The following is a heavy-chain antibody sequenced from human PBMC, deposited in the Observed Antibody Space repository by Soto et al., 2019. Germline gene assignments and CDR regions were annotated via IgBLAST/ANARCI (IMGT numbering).Heavy chain of an antibody. V-gene: IGHV1-3*01. CDR2: INAGNGNT. J-gene: IGHJ6*02. Sequence: ASVKVSCKASGYSFTSYVIYWVRQAPGQRLEWMGWINAGNGNTKYSQKFQDRVTITSDTSASTAYMELSSLRSEDTAVYFCARGVENIVVVLDVFGYYGMDVWGQGTTVTVSS. CDR1: GYSFTSYV. CDR3: ARGVENIVVVLDVFGYYGMDV. D-gene: IGHD2-2*01.